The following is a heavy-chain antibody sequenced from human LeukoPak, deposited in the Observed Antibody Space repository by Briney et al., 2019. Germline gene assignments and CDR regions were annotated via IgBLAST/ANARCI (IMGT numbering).Heavy chain of an antibody. CDR2: INWNGAST. J-gene: IGHJ6*03. CDR3: ARAVCPTIKFCDSSYFMDV. Sequence: RPGGSLRLSCAASGFSFDDLGMTWVRHVPGKGREWVAGINWNGASTGYADSVRGRFTISRDNAKNSLYLQMNSLRAEDTALYYCARAVCPTIKFCDSSYFMDVWGKGTTVNVS. V-gene: IGHV3-20*04. CDR1: GFSFDDLG. D-gene: IGHD6-6*01.